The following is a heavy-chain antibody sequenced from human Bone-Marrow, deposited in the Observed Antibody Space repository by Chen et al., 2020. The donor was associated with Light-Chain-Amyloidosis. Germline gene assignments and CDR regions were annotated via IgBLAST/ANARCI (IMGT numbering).Heavy chain of an antibody. CDR2: IWYDGSNK. CDR1: GFTFSSYG. V-gene: IGHV3-33*01. CDR3: ARSPFDSSSSLYYYYYGMDV. D-gene: IGHD6-6*01. J-gene: IGHJ6*02. Sequence: QVQLVESGGGMVQPGRSLRLSCAASGFTFSSYGMHWVRQAPGKGLEWVAVIWYDGSNKYYADSVKGRFTISRDNSKNTLYLQMNSLRAEDTAVYYCARSPFDSSSSLYYYYYGMDVWGQGTTVTVSS.